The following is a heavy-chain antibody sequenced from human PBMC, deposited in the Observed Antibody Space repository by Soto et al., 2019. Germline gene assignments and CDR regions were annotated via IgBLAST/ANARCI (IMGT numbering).Heavy chain of an antibody. V-gene: IGHV1-58*01. CDR1: GWTFRRAA. D-gene: IGHD3-22*01. J-gene: IGHJ4*02. CDR3: AATLDWGSYDFGGYPS. Sequence: SVKVSCKGSGWTFRRAAVQRVRQARGQGLEWIGWIVVASGKTDYAPNLQERVTITRDMSTTTAYMELNDLSSEDTAVYYCAATLDWGSYDFGGYPSWGQGTLVTVS. CDR2: IVVASGKT.